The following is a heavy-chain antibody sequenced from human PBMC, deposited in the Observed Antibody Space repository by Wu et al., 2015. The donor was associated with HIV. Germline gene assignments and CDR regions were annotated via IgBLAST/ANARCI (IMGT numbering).Heavy chain of an antibody. CDR3: ARDRSGFYYYMDV. CDR2: INPNNGGT. J-gene: IGHJ6*03. CDR1: GYTFIGDY. V-gene: IGHV1-2*02. Sequence: QVQLVQSGAEVKKPGSSVKVSCKASGYTFIGDYIHWVRQAPGQGLEWMGWINPNNGGTNYAQKFQGRVTMTRDTSINTTYMTLTRLRSDDTALYYCARDRSGFYYYMDVWGKGTTVSVSS. D-gene: IGHD6-25*01.